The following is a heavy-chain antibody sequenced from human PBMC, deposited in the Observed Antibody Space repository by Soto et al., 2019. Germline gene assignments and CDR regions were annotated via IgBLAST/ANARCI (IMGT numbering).Heavy chain of an antibody. V-gene: IGHV3-48*02. CDR1: GFTFSSYS. D-gene: IGHD3-22*01. CDR3: ARDDRPSQYYYDSSGYPFDY. Sequence: GGSLRLSCAASGFTFSSYSMNWVRQAPGKGLEWVSYISSSSSTIYYADSVKGRFTISRDNAKNSLYLQMNSLRDEDTAVYYCARDDRPSQYYYDSSGYPFDYWGQGTLVTVSS. J-gene: IGHJ4*02. CDR2: ISSSSSTI.